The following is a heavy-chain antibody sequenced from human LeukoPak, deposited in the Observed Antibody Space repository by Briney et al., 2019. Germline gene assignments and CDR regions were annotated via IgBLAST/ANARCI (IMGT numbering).Heavy chain of an antibody. CDR3: ILGAAGTEFDS. V-gene: IGHV3-74*01. Sequence: PGGSLRLSCAASGFTFSSYWMHWVRQAPGKGLVWVSRIDTDGSSTSYADSVKGRFTISRDNAKNTLYLQMSSLRAEDTALYYCILGAAGTEFDSWGQGTLVTVSS. D-gene: IGHD6-13*01. CDR1: GFTFSSYW. J-gene: IGHJ4*02. CDR2: IDTDGSST.